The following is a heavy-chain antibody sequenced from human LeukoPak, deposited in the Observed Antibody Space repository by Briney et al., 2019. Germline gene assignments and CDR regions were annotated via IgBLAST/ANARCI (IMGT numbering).Heavy chain of an antibody. CDR1: GFTFSNAW. Sequence: GGSLRLSCATSGFTFSNAWMGWVRQAPGKGLEWVGRIKRKSDGETTDYAASVKGRFTISRDNSKNTLYLQMNSLRAEDTAVYYCAKDLYNYYGSGSPDYWGQGTLVTVSS. J-gene: IGHJ4*02. CDR2: IKRKSDGETT. V-gene: IGHV3-15*01. CDR3: AKDLYNYYGSGSPDY. D-gene: IGHD3-10*01.